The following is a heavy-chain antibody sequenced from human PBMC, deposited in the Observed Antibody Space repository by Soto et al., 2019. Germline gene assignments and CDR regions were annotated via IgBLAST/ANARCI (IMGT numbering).Heavy chain of an antibody. V-gene: IGHV3-30*18. Sequence: PGGSLRLSCAASGFTFSSYGMHWVRQAPGKGLEWVAVISYDGSNKYYADSVKGRFTISRDNSKNTLYLQMNSLRAEDTAVYYCAKDLEYSSSHYYGMDVWGQGTTVTVSS. CDR3: AKDLEYSSSHYYGMDV. D-gene: IGHD6-6*01. CDR1: GFTFSSYG. J-gene: IGHJ6*02. CDR2: ISYDGSNK.